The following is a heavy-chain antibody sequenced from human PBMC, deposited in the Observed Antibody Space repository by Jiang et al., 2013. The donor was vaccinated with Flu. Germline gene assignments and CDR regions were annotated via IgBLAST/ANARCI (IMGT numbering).Heavy chain of an antibody. D-gene: IGHD6-13*01. CDR1: GFTFDDYA. J-gene: IGHJ4*02. CDR3: AKDKTGVGSSWTD. CDR2: ISWNSGSI. Sequence: QLLESGGGLVQPGRSLRLSCAASGFTFDDYAMHWVRQAPGKGLEWVSGISWNSGSIGYADSVKGRFTISRDNAKNSLYLQMNSLRAEDTALYYCAKDKTGVGSSWTDWGQGTLVTVSS. V-gene: IGHV3-9*01.